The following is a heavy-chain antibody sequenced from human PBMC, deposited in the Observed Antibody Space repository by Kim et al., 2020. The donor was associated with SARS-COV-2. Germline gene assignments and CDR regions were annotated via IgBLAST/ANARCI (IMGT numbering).Heavy chain of an antibody. CDR3: ARDYYDSSGYYFGGY. Sequence: GAVKGRFTISRDNAKSSLFLQMNSLRDEDTAVYYCARDYYDSSGYYFGGYWGQGTLATVSS. D-gene: IGHD3-22*01. V-gene: IGHV3-48*02. J-gene: IGHJ4*02.